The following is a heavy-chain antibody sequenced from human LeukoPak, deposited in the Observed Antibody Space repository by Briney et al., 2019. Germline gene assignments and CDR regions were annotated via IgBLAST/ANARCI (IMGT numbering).Heavy chain of an antibody. CDR1: GGAISSSNG. Sequence: SETPSLTCAVSGGAISSSNGWSWARSSPRKGLEWIGESHQSGGTNYNPSLTSRVTIFVDKSKNQLCPTLTSVTAADPAVYYCVIQGVRGYSYWLWGPGALGSVSS. CDR2: SHQSGGT. V-gene: IGHV4-4*02. CDR3: VIQGVRGYSYWL. J-gene: IGHJ4*02. D-gene: IGHD5-18*01.